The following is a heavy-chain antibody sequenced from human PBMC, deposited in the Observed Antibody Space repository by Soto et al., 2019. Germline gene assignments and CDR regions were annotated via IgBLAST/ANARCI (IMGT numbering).Heavy chain of an antibody. CDR2: ISAYNGNT. CDR3: ATRQEGAVAGRYFDL. Sequence: QVQLVQSGAEVKKPGASVKVSCKASGYTFTSYGISWVRQAPGQGLEWMGWISAYNGNTNYAQKLQGRVTMTTDTSTSTAYMELRSLRSDDMAVYYCATRQEGAVAGRYFDLWGRGTLVTVSS. CDR1: GYTFTSYG. D-gene: IGHD6-19*01. V-gene: IGHV1-18*03. J-gene: IGHJ2*01.